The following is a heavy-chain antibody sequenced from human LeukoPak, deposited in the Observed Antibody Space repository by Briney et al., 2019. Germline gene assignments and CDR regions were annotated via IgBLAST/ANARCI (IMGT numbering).Heavy chain of an antibody. D-gene: IGHD5-18*01. Sequence: SETLSLSCTVSGYSISSGYYWGWIRQPPGKGLEWIGSIYHSGSTYYNPSPKSRVTISVDTSKNQFSLKLSSVTAADTAVYYCARMGDQRGYSYGYGGYWGQGTLVTVSS. CDR2: IYHSGST. CDR3: ARMGDQRGYSYGYGGY. CDR1: GYSISSGYY. V-gene: IGHV4-38-2*02. J-gene: IGHJ4*02.